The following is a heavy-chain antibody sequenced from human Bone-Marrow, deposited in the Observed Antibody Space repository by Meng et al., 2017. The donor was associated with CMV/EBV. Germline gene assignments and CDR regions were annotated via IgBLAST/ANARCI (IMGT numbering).Heavy chain of an antibody. V-gene: IGHV4-34*01. CDR3: AKSPRDAGSLGAFDF. Sequence: SETLSLTCAVYGGSFSGYYWSWIRQPPGKGLEWIGEINHSGSTNYNPSLKSRVTISVDTSKNQFSLKLSSVTAADTAVYYCAKSPRDAGSLGAFDFWGQGTMVTVSS. CDR2: INHSGST. D-gene: IGHD3-16*01. J-gene: IGHJ3*01. CDR1: GGSFSGYY.